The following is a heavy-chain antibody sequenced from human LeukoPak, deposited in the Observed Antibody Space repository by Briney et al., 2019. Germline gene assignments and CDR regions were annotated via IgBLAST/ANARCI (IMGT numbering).Heavy chain of an antibody. Sequence: GGSLRLSCAASGFTFSRAWMSWLRQAPGKGLEWVANIKEDGSEDYYADSVKGRFAISKDNAKNSLYLQVNSLRAEDTAMYYCARDADGYEDWGQGTLVTVSS. J-gene: IGHJ4*02. CDR1: GFTFSRAW. V-gene: IGHV3-7*01. CDR2: IKEDGSED. D-gene: IGHD5-18*01. CDR3: ARDADGYED.